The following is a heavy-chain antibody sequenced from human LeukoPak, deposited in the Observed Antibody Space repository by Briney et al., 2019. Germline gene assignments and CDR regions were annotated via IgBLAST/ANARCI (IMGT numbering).Heavy chain of an antibody. CDR3: ARSEIVVVPAAIWGHWFDP. CDR1: VYTFTGYY. D-gene: IGHD2-2*01. Sequence: ASVKVSCKASVYTFTGYYMHWVRQAPGQGLEWMGWINPNSGGTNYAQKFQGRVTMTRDTSISTAYMELSRLRSDDTAVYYCARSEIVVVPAAIWGHWFDPWGQGTLVTVSS. CDR2: INPNSGGT. J-gene: IGHJ5*02. V-gene: IGHV1-2*02.